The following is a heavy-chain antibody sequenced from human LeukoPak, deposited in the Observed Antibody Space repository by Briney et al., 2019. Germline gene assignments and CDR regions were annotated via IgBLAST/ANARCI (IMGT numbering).Heavy chain of an antibody. CDR1: GFTFSSYS. V-gene: IGHV3-48*02. D-gene: IGHD5-18*01. J-gene: IGHJ4*02. Sequence: GGSLRLSCAASGFTFSSYSMNWVRQAPGKGLEWVSYISSSSSTIYYADSVKGRFTISRDNAKNSLYLQMNSLRDEDTAVYYCARVDTAMVTAPTWDYWGQGTLVTVSS. CDR2: ISSSSSTI. CDR3: ARVDTAMVTAPTWDY.